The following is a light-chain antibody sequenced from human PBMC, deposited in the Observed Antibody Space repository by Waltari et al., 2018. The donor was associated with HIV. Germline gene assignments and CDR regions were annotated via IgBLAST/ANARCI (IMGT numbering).Light chain of an antibody. V-gene: IGKV4-1*01. Sequence: DMVITPSPDSLAVSLRDGATISCKSSPSVLYRANNKNSLAWYQQKTGQPPKMRIYWPPTRESVVPDRFSGSGSGTDFTLTISSMQAEDVAVYYCQQYYSTPWTFGQGTKVEIK. CDR2: WPP. J-gene: IGKJ1*01. CDR1: PSVLYRANNKNS. CDR3: QQYYSTPWT.